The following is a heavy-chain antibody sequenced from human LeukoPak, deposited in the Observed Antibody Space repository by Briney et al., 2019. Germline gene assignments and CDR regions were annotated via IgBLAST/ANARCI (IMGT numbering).Heavy chain of an antibody. V-gene: IGHV4-59*01. CDR1: GDSISSYY. D-gene: IGHD6-13*01. Sequence: SETLSLTCTVSGDSISSYYWSWIRQPPGKGLEWIGYIYYSGSTSSNPSLKSRVTISVDTSKNQFSLKLSSVTAADTAVYYCARVGRRQQLGWNFDYWGQGTLVTVSS. CDR3: ARVGRRQQLGWNFDY. CDR2: IYYSGST. J-gene: IGHJ4*02.